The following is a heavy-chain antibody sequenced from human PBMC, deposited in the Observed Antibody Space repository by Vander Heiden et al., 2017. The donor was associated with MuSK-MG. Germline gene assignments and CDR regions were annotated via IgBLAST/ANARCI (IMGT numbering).Heavy chain of an antibody. J-gene: IGHJ4*02. Sequence: EVQLVESGGGLVQPGGSLKLSCAASGFTLSGSAIRWVRQASGKGLEWVGRIRSKANSYATEYAASVKGRFTVSRDDSKNTAYLQMNSLKIEDTAVYYCTGGAEGRNYWGQGTLVTVSS. V-gene: IGHV3-73*01. CDR2: IRSKANSYAT. CDR3: TGGAEGRNY. D-gene: IGHD3-16*01. CDR1: GFTLSGSA.